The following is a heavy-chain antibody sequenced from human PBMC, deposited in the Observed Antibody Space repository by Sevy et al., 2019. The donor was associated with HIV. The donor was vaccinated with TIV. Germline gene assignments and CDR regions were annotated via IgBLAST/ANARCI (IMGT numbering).Heavy chain of an antibody. D-gene: IGHD2-15*01. J-gene: IGHJ6*02. Sequence: GGSLRLSCAASGFTFSSYGMHWVRQAPGQGLEWVAVIWYDGSNKYYADSVKGRFTISRDNSKNTLYLQMNSLRAEDTAVYYCARGGDIVVVVAATSHYYGMDVWGQGTTVTVSS. CDR2: IWYDGSNK. CDR3: ARGGDIVVVVAATSHYYGMDV. CDR1: GFTFSSYG. V-gene: IGHV3-33*01.